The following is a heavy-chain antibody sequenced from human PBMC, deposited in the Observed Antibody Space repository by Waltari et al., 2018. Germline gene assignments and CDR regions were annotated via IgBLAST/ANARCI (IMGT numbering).Heavy chain of an antibody. CDR3: ARDVRAAALDY. CDR1: GYTFTSYY. CDR2: INPSGGST. Sequence: QVQLVQSGAEVKKPGASVKVSCKASGYTFTSYYMHWVRQAPGQGLEWMGIINPSGGSTSYAQKFQGRVTMTRDTSTSTGDMELSSLRSEDTAVYYCARDVRAAALDYWGQGTLVTVSS. J-gene: IGHJ4*02. D-gene: IGHD6-13*01. V-gene: IGHV1-46*03.